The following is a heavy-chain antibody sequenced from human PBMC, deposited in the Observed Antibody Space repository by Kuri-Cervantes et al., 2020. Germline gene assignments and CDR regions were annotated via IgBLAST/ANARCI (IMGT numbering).Heavy chain of an antibody. CDR3: ARGDDVVVPAPFDP. CDR1: GYTFTSYA. Sequence: ASVKVSCKASGYTFTSYAMNWVRQATGQGLEWMGWMNPNSGNTGYAQKFQGRVTMTRNTSISTAYMELSSLRSEDTAVYYCARGDDVVVPAPFDPWGQGTLVTVSS. V-gene: IGHV1-8*02. D-gene: IGHD2-2*01. CDR2: MNPNSGNT. J-gene: IGHJ5*02.